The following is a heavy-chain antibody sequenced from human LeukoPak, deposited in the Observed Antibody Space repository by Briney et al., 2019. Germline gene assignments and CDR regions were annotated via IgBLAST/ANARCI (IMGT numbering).Heavy chain of an antibody. D-gene: IGHD6-19*01. J-gene: IGHJ6*02. CDR3: ARAGGWYDYYGMDV. V-gene: IGHV4-61*01. CDR1: GVSVSSGSYY. Sequence: PSETLSLTCTVSGVSVSSGSYYWSWIRQPPGKGLEWIGYIYYSGSTNYNPSLKSRVTISVDTSKNQFSLKLSSVTAADTAVYYCARAGGWYDYYGMDVWGQGTTVTVSS. CDR2: IYYSGST.